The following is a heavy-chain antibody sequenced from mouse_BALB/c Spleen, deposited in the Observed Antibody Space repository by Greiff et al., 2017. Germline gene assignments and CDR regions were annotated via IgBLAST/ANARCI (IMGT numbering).Heavy chain of an antibody. CDR1: GDSITSGY. CDR3: ARYYYGSSLWYFDV. D-gene: IGHD1-1*01. Sequence: EVKLVESGPSLVKPSQTLSLTCSVTGDSITSGYWNWIRKFPGNKLEYMGYISYSGSTYYNPSLKSRISITRDTSKNQYYLQLNSVTTEDTATYYCARYYYGSSLWYFDVWGAGTTVTVSS. J-gene: IGHJ1*01. V-gene: IGHV3-8*02. CDR2: ISYSGST.